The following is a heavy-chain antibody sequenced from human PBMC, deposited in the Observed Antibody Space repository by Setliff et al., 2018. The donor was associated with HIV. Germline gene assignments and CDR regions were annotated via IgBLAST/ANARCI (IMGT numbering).Heavy chain of an antibody. CDR1: GGPISSYY. CDR2: INHSGST. V-gene: IGHV4-34*01. D-gene: IGHD3-9*01. Sequence: SETLSLTCTVSGGPISSYYWSWIRQPPGKGLEWIGEINHSGSTNYNPSLKSRVTISVDTSKNQFSLRLISMTAADTAVYYCARGRYDILTGYYYSEYFQHWGQGTLVTVSS. J-gene: IGHJ1*01. CDR3: ARGRYDILTGYYYSEYFQH.